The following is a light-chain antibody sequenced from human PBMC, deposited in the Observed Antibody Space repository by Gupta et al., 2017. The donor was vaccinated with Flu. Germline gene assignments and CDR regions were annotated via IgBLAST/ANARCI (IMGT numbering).Light chain of an antibody. CDR2: LNRDGSH. J-gene: IGLJ3*02. Sequence: VKLTCTLSSGHSSNAIAWHQQQPEQGPRYLIKLNRDGSHYKGDGIPVRFSGSGSGAESYLTISSLQSEDESDYYCQTWGTAIRVFGGGTKLTVL. CDR1: SGHSSNA. CDR3: QTWGTAIRV. V-gene: IGLV4-69*01.